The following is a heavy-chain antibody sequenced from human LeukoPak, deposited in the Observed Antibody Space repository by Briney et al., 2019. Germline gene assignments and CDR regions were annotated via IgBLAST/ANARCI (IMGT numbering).Heavy chain of an antibody. V-gene: IGHV4-59*01. CDR1: GGSINNSY. J-gene: IGHJ3*02. D-gene: IGHD2-8*01. CDR2: IYYSGST. CDR3: ARDVSIATNDRSFDI. Sequence: SETLSLTCTVCGGSINNSYWSWIRQPPGKGLEYIGYIYYSGSTNYNPSLKSRATISVDTSKNQFSLKLSSVTAADTAVYYCARDVSIATNDRSFDIWGQGTMVTVSS.